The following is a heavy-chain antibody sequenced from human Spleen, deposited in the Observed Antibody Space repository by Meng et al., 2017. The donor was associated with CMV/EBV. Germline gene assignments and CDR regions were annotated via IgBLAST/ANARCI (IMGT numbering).Heavy chain of an antibody. V-gene: IGHV4-30-4*08. J-gene: IGHJ5*02. CDR3: ARTAGTRWFDP. Sequence: CTVSGGSFSSGDYSWSWLRQPPGKGLEWIGYIYYSGSTHYSPSLKSRVTISLDTSKNHFSLRLSSVTAADTAVYYCARTAGTRWFDPWGQGALVTVSS. CDR1: GGSFSSGDYS. CDR2: IYYSGST. D-gene: IGHD6-13*01.